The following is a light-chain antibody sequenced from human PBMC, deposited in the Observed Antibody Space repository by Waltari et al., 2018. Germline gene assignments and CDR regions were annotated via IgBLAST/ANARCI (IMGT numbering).Light chain of an antibody. CDR3: QQYGSAPWT. CDR1: QSVSSGF. CDR2: GAS. J-gene: IGKJ1*01. Sequence: EIVLTQSPGTLSLSPGTRATLSCRASQSVSSGFLAWYQQRPGQAPRLLIYGASSRATGIPDRFSGSGSGTDFTLTISGLEPEDFVVYYCQQYGSAPWTFGQGTKVEIK. V-gene: IGKV3-20*01.